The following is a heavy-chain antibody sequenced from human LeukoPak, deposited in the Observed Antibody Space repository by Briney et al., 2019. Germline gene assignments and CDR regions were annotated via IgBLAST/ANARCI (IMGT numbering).Heavy chain of an antibody. D-gene: IGHD2-2*01. CDR2: INPTSGGT. V-gene: IGHV1-2*02. J-gene: IGHJ4*02. CDR1: VHTLTGYY. CDR3: SRRDIVVVPAVINYFDY. Sequence: APLKGSCMASVHTLTGYYMHGVRQAPGQGLEWMGWINPTSGGTNYAQKFQGRVTITRDTSIRTHYMGLRTVRTANTSLSFCSRRDIVVVPAVINYFDYWGQGSLVTVSS.